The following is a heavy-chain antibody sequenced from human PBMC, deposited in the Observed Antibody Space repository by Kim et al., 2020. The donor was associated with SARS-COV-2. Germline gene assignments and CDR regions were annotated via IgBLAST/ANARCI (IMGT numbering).Heavy chain of an antibody. D-gene: IGHD4-17*01. CDR3: AGRTVATMGVWYYFDY. J-gene: IGHJ4*02. Sequence: SLKSRVTIAVDTSKNQFSLKLSSVTAADTAVYYCAGRTVATMGVWYYFDYGGQGTLVTVSS. V-gene: IGHV4-34*01.